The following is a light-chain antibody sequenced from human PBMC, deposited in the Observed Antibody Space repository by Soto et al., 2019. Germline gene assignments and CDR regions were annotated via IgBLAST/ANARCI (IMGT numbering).Light chain of an antibody. V-gene: IGKV1-39*01. CDR3: QQSYSTPWT. CDR2: AAS. Sequence: DIPMTQSPSSPFSSVRDRGTITFRASQSISSYLNWYQQKPGKAPKLLIYAASSLQSGVPSRFSGSGSGTDFTLTISSLQPEDFATYYCQQSYSTPWTFGQGTKV. J-gene: IGKJ1*01. CDR1: QSISSY.